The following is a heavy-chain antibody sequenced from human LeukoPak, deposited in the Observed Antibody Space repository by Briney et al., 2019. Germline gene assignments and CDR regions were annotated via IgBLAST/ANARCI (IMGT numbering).Heavy chain of an antibody. D-gene: IGHD2-15*01. CDR1: GGSISSGTYY. Sequence: SETLSLTCIVSGGSISSGTYYWSWIRQHPGKGLGWIGNINYSGSTYYNPSLKSRATISVDTSRNQFSLKVSSVTAADTAVYHCARVLPDYGLDVWGQGTTVTVSS. CDR2: INYSGST. V-gene: IGHV4-31*03. CDR3: ARVLPDYGLDV. J-gene: IGHJ6*02.